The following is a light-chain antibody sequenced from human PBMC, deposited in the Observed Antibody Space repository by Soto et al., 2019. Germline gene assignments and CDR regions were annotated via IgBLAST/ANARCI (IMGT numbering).Light chain of an antibody. CDR1: QSVSRR. J-gene: IGKJ5*01. V-gene: IGKV3-20*01. Sequence: EIVLTQSPGPLSLSPGGRATLSCRASQSVSRRLAWYQHRPGQSPRLLISGASMRASGVPVRFSGSGSGTDFTLTISRLEPEDVAVYYCQHYGETPITFGLGTRLEIK. CDR3: QHYGETPIT. CDR2: GAS.